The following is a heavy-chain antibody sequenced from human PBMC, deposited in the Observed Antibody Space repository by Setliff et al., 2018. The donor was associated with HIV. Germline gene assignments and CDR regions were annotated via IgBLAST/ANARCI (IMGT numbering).Heavy chain of an antibody. CDR2: IIPIIGTA. CDR1: GDTLSSYA. J-gene: IGHJ4*02. D-gene: IGHD6-19*01. CDR3: ARDGLLEAGIRFDY. V-gene: IGHV1-69*11. Sequence: GASVKVSCKASGDTLSSYAITWVRQAPGQGLEWMGRIIPIIGTAKYAQKFQGRVILTADESSTTAYMELSSLRSDDTAVYYCARDGLLEAGIRFDYWGQGTLVTVSS.